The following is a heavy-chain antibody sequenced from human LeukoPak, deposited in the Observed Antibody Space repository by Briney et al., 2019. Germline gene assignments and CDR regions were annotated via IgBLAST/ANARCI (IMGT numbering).Heavy chain of an antibody. CDR1: GFTFSSYA. Sequence: GGSLRLSCAASGFTFSSYAMHWVRQAPGKGLEWGAVISYDGSNKYYADSVKGRFTISRDNSKNTLYLQMNSLRAEDTAVYYCARDYCSGGSCYSGAFDIWGQGTMVTVSS. CDR2: ISYDGSNK. CDR3: ARDYCSGGSCYSGAFDI. J-gene: IGHJ3*02. D-gene: IGHD2-15*01. V-gene: IGHV3-30*04.